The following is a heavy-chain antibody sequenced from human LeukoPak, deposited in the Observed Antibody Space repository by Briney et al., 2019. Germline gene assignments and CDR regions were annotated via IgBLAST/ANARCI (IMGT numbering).Heavy chain of an antibody. J-gene: IGHJ6*03. CDR3: ARSKPDYYYYYMDV. CDR1: GYSISSSYY. V-gene: IGHV4-38-2*02. CDR2: IYHSGST. Sequence: PSETLSLTCSVSGYSISSSYYWDWIRQPPGKGLEWIGGIYHSGSTYYNPSLKSRVTISVDTSKNQFSLKLSSVTAADTAVYYCARSKPDYYYYYMDVWGKGTTVTVSS. D-gene: IGHD1-14*01.